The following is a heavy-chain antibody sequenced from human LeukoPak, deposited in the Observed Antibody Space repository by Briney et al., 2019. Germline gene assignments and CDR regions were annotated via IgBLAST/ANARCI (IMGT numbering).Heavy chain of an antibody. CDR1: GYTFTSYD. J-gene: IGHJ5*02. V-gene: IGHV1-8*01. CDR3: ARGLRTPTWIQLWFTGYWFDP. Sequence: GASVKVSYKASGYTFTSYDINWVRQATGQGLEWMGWMNPNSGNTGYAQKFQGRVTMTRNTSISTAYTELSSLRSEDTAVYYCARGLRTPTWIQLWFTGYWFDPWGQGTLVTVSS. CDR2: MNPNSGNT. D-gene: IGHD5-18*01.